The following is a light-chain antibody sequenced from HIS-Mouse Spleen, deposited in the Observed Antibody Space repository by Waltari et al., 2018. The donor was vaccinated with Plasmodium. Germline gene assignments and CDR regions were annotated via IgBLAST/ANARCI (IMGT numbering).Light chain of an antibody. CDR2: DVS. Sequence: QSALTQPRSVSGSPGQSVTISCTGTSSDVGGYHYVSWYQQHPGKAPKLMIYDVSKRPAGVPDRFSGAKSGNPASLTISGLQAEDEADYYCCSYAGSYTWVFGGGTKLTVL. CDR1: SSDVGGYHY. CDR3: CSYAGSYTWV. J-gene: IGLJ3*02. V-gene: IGLV2-11*01.